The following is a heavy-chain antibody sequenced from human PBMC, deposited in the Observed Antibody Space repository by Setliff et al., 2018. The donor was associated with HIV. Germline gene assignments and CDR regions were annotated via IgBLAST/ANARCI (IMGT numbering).Heavy chain of an antibody. D-gene: IGHD3-10*01. CDR2: ISSSGTSI. V-gene: IGHV3-21*01. CDR1: EISFSSYN. J-gene: IGHJ6*03. Sequence: PGGSLRLSCAGSEISFSSYNLNWVRQAPGKGLEWVSSISSSGTSIYYADSVKGRFTISRDNAKNSLYLQMNSLRAEDTAAYYCARDREESLWFGDLHYMDVWGKGTTVTVSS. CDR3: ARDREESLWFGDLHYMDV.